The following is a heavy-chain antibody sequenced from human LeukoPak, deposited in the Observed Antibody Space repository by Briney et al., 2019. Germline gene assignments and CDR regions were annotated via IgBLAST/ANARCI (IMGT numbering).Heavy chain of an antibody. CDR1: GASFSAYY. V-gene: IGHV4-34*12. J-gene: IGHJ4*02. CDR2: IIHSGST. D-gene: IGHD3-9*01. Sequence: SETLSLTCAVYGASFSAYYWSWIRQPPGKGLEWIGEIIHSGSTNYNPSLKSRVITSVDTSKNQFSLKLSSVTAADTAVYYCARRRTSYNILTGYYNFDFWGQGTLVTVSS. CDR3: ARRRTSYNILTGYYNFDF.